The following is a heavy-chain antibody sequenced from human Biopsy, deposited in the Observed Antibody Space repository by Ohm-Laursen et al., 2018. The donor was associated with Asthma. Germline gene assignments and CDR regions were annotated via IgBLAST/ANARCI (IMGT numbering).Heavy chain of an antibody. D-gene: IGHD2-15*01. CDR1: GFSLTTNRVA. CDR3: AHRLRYCGGGRCYAAFDY. J-gene: IGHJ4*02. V-gene: IGHV2-5*02. CDR2: LYGDNHK. Sequence: TQTLPLTCTFSGFSLTTNRVAVGWIRQSPVKALDWLAVLYGDNHKRYSPSLKSRLTITKDTSKSQVVLTMTNMDPGDTATYYCAHRLRYCGGGRCYAAFDYWGQGTLVTVSS.